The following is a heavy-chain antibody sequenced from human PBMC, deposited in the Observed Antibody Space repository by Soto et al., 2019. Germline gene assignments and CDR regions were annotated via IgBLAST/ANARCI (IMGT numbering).Heavy chain of an antibody. CDR1: GFTLRNYA. V-gene: IGHV3-23*01. Sequence: GGSLRLSCEASGFTLRNYAMTWVRQAPGKGLGWVSLISANDVGTYYAESVKTRFTISTDQSRNTVYLQMDSLRADDTAIYYCAKAKNDYNWDNRPPFDYWGQGTLVTVPQ. CDR2: ISANDVGT. J-gene: IGHJ4*02. CDR3: AKAKNDYNWDNRPPFDY. D-gene: IGHD1-20*01.